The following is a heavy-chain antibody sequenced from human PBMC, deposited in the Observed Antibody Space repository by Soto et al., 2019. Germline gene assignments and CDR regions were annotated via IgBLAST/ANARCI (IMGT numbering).Heavy chain of an antibody. CDR1: GFSLSTSGVG. J-gene: IGHJ5*02. V-gene: IGHV2-5*01. CDR2: IYWNDDK. CDR3: AQDLYGSGSYSTNWFDP. D-gene: IGHD3-10*01. Sequence: QITLKESGPTLVKPTQTLTLTCTFSGFSLSTSGVGVGWIRQPPGKALEWLALIYWNDDKRYSPSLKSRLTITKDTSKNQVVLTMTNMDPVDTATYYCAQDLYGSGSYSTNWFDPWGQGTLVTVSS.